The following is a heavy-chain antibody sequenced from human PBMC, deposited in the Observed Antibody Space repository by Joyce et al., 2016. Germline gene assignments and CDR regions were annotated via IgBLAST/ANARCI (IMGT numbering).Heavy chain of an antibody. CDR3: ARHVTDWFDP. D-gene: IGHD3-10*02. Sequence: EVQLVQSGAEVKKPGESLRISCKGSGYSFTSHWISWVRQMPGKGLEWMGRFDPRDSYTDYSPSFEGHVTISVDKTISAAYLQWSSLRASDTAIYYCARHVTDWFDPWGQGTLVTVSS. CDR1: GYSFTSHW. V-gene: IGHV5-10-1*03. J-gene: IGHJ5*02. CDR2: FDPRDSYT.